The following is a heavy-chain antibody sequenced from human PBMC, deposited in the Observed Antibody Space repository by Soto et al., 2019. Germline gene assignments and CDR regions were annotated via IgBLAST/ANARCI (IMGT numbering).Heavy chain of an antibody. CDR2: INAGNGNT. CDR3: ARTMVRGVIDY. D-gene: IGHD3-10*01. V-gene: IGHV1-3*01. CDR1: GYTFTSYA. J-gene: IGHJ4*02. Sequence: QVQLVQSGAEVKKPGASVKVSFKASGYTFTSYAMHWVRQAPGQRLEWMGWINAGNGNTKYSQKFQGRVTITRDTSASTAYMELSSLRSEDTAVYYCARTMVRGVIDYWGQGTLVTVSS.